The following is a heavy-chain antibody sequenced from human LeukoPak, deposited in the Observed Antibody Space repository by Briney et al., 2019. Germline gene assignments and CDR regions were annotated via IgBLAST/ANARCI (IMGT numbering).Heavy chain of an antibody. CDR1: GFTFSSYT. Sequence: GGSLRLSCAASGFTFSSYTINWVRQAPGKGLEWVSSISTSGSYLYYADSVKGRFTISRDNVKSSLYLQMNSLRAEDTAVYYCARDGGAYDSSGYYVYFDYWGQGTLVTVSS. J-gene: IGHJ4*02. CDR2: ISTSGSYL. D-gene: IGHD3-22*01. V-gene: IGHV3-21*01. CDR3: ARDGGAYDSSGYYVYFDY.